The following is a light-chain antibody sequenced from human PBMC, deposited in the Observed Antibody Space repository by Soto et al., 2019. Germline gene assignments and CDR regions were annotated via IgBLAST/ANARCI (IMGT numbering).Light chain of an antibody. CDR1: QGISNF. J-gene: IGKJ5*01. Sequence: DIQMTQSPSSLSASVGDRVTITCQASQGISNFLSWYHQRPGKAPKLLIYDASNLETGVPSRFSGSGSGAHFTFTISSLQPEDIGVYYCQQYDRLPITFGQGTRLEIK. CDR3: QQYDRLPIT. CDR2: DAS. V-gene: IGKV1-33*01.